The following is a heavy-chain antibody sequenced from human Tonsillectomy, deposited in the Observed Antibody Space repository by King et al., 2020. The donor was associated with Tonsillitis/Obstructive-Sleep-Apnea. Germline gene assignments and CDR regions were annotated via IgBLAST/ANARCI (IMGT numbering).Heavy chain of an antibody. Sequence: VQLVESGGGVVQPGRSLRLSCAASGFTFSSYSMHWVRQAPGKGLEWVAVISYDGGNKYYADSVKGRFTISRDNSKDTLYLQMNNLRAEDTAVYYCASYRWDIVVVPAAPLDYGGQGTLATASS. CDR2: ISYDGGNK. V-gene: IGHV3-30*04. D-gene: IGHD2-2*01. J-gene: IGHJ4*02. CDR1: GFTFSSYS. CDR3: ASYRWDIVVVPAAPLDY.